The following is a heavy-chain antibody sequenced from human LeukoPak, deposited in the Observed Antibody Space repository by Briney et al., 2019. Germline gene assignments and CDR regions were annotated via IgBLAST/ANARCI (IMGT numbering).Heavy chain of an antibody. V-gene: IGHV3-21*01. CDR1: GFTFSSYS. D-gene: IGHD2-15*01. J-gene: IGHJ3*02. CDR2: ISSSSSYI. CDR3: ARYCSGGSCYDAFDI. Sequence: GGSLRLSCAASGFTFSSYSMNWVRQAPGKGLEWVSSISSSSSYIYYADSVKGRFTISRDNAKNSLYLQMNSLRAEDTAVYYCARYCSGGSCYDAFDIWGQGTMVTVSS.